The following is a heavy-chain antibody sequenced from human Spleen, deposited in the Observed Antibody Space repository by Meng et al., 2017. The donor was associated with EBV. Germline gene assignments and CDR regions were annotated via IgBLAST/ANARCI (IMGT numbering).Heavy chain of an antibody. CDR1: GGSITETNW. Sequence: QGQRQPGGGGLVKPSGTLSLTCTVSGGSITETNWWGWVRQSPGKGLEWIGEIYHSGSSKYNPSFNSRVTISVDKSKNQFSLKVTSVTAADTAMYYCARVELGSAYYFDYWGQGTLVTVSS. V-gene: IGHV4-4*02. CDR3: ARVELGSAYYFDY. CDR2: IYHSGSS. D-gene: IGHD3-10*01. J-gene: IGHJ4*02.